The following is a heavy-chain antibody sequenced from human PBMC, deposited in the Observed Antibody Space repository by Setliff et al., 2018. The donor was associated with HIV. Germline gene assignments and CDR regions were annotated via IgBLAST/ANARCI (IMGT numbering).Heavy chain of an antibody. CDR1: GFTFSSYW. J-gene: IGHJ4*02. D-gene: IGHD3-10*01. V-gene: IGHV3-74*01. CDR2: INSDGSST. CDR3: ARAEQRYYGSGKGYYFDY. Sequence: GGSLRLSCAASGFTFSSYWMHWVRQAPGKGLVWVSRINSDGSSTSYADSVKGRFTISRDNAKNTLYLQMGSLRPEDMAVYYCARAEQRYYGSGKGYYFDYWGPGTLVTVSS.